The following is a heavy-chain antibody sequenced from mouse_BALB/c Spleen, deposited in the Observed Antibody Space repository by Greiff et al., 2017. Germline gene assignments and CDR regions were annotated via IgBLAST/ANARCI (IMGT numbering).Heavy chain of an antibody. V-gene: IGHV5-17*02. CDR2: ISSGSSTI. CDR3: ARQPNWDWYFDV. D-gene: IGHD4-1*01. J-gene: IGHJ1*01. CDR1: GFTFSSFG. Sequence: EVQLVESGGGLVQPGGSRKLSCAASGFTFSSFGMHWVRQAPEKGLEWVAYISSGSSTIYYADTVKGRFTISRDNPKNTLFLQMTSLRSEDTAMYYCARQPNWDWYFDVWGAGTTVTVSS.